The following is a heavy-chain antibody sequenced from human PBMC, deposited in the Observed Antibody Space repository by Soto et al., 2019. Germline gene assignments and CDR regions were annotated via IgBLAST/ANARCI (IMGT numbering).Heavy chain of an antibody. V-gene: IGHV3-30-3*01. D-gene: IGHD1-1*01. Sequence: AGGSLRLSCAASGFTFKNYALHWVRQAPGKGLEWVAVTSYDGSNQFYADSVKGRVTISRDISKNTLYLHMKSLRTEDTAVYYCARPQTTGTTSLYYGMDVWGQGTTVTVSS. CDR3: ARPQTTGTTSLYYGMDV. CDR1: GFTFKNYA. CDR2: TSYDGSNQ. J-gene: IGHJ6*02.